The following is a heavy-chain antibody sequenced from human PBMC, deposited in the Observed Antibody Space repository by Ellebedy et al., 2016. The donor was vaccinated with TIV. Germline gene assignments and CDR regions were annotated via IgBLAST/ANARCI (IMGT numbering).Heavy chain of an antibody. CDR2: ISAYNGNT. CDR3: ARDQGGSYLHYYYGMDV. CDR1: GYTFTNYG. V-gene: IGHV1-18*01. Sequence: ASVKVSCKASGYTFTNYGISWVRQAPGQGLEWMGWISAYNGNTNYAQKLQGRVTMTTDTSTSTAYMELRSLRSDDTAVYYCARDQGGSYLHYYYGMDVWGQGTTVTVSS. D-gene: IGHD1-26*01. J-gene: IGHJ6*02.